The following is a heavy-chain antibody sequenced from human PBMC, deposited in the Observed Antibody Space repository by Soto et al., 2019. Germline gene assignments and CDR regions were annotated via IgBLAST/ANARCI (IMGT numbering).Heavy chain of an antibody. CDR3: ARDGALYYYDSSGFDY. J-gene: IGHJ4*02. CDR1: GFTFSSYG. Sequence: GGSLRLSCAASGFTFSSYGMHWVRQAPGKGLEWVAAIWYDGSNKYYADSVKGRFTISRDNSKNTLYLQMNSLRAEDTAVYYCARDGALYYYDSSGFDYWGQGTLVTVSS. V-gene: IGHV3-33*01. CDR2: IWYDGSNK. D-gene: IGHD3-22*01.